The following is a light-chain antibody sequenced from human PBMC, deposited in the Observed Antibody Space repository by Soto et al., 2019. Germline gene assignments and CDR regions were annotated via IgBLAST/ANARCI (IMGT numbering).Light chain of an antibody. CDR3: QQRSVLPIT. CDR2: GAS. CDR1: QSIRSN. V-gene: IGKV3-15*01. Sequence: EIVMTQSPATLSVSPGERATVSCRASQSIRSNLAWYQQKPGQAPRLLIYGASTRAAGVPARFSGSGSGTDFTLTISGLEPEDFAVYYCQQRSVLPITFGQGTRLEI. J-gene: IGKJ5*01.